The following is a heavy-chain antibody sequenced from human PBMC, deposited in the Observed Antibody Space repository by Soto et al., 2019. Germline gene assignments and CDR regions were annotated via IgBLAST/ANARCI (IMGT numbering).Heavy chain of an antibody. V-gene: IGHV3-33*01. CDR1: GFTFSSYG. Sequence: PGGSLRLSCAASGFTFSSYGMHWVRQAPGKGLEWVAVIWYDGSNKYYADSVKGRFTISRDNSKNTLYLQMNSLRAEDTAMYYCARQPQLEPNYYYYGMDVWGQGTTVTVSS. CDR3: ARQPQLEPNYYYYGMDV. J-gene: IGHJ6*02. CDR2: IWYDGSNK. D-gene: IGHD1-1*01.